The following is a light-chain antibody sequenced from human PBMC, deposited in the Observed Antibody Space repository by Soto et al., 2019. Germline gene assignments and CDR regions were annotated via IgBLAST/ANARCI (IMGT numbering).Light chain of an antibody. CDR3: QQYGSSPLVT. V-gene: IGKV3-20*01. CDR1: QTVTNDY. CDR2: GAS. J-gene: IGKJ3*01. Sequence: EIVLTQSPGTLSLSPGERATLSCRASQTVTNDYLAWYQQKPGQAPRLLIFGASSRATGIPDRFGGSGSGTDFALTISSLEPDDFAVYYCQQYGSSPLVTFGPGTKVDFK.